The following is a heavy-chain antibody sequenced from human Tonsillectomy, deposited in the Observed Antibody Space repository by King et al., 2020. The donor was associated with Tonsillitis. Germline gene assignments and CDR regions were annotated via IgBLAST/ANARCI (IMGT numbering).Heavy chain of an antibody. J-gene: IGHJ2*01. Sequence: DVQLVESGGGLVQPGGSLRLSCAASGFAFSSSAMSWVRQAPGKGLEWVSAISGSGGSTYYADSVKGRFTISRDNSKNTLYLQMNSLRAEDTAVYYCAKGGCPPGIAAVCWYFDLWGRGTLVTVSS. CDR2: ISGSGGST. CDR1: GFAFSSSA. V-gene: IGHV3-23*04. D-gene: IGHD6-13*01. CDR3: AKGGCPPGIAAVCWYFDL.